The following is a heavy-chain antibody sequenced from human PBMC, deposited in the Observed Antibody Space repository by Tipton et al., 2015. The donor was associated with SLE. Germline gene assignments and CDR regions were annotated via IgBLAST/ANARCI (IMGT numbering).Heavy chain of an antibody. CDR3: ARTPGSGWQYYFDY. V-gene: IGHV4-59*01. Sequence: TLSLTCTVSRGSITSYYWSWIRQPPGKGLEWIGYVDYIGSTNYNPSLKSRLTILVHRYKNQFSLKLSSVTAADTAVYFCARTPGSGWQYYFDYWGQGTLVTVSS. CDR1: RGSITSYY. J-gene: IGHJ4*02. D-gene: IGHD6-19*01. CDR2: VDYIGST.